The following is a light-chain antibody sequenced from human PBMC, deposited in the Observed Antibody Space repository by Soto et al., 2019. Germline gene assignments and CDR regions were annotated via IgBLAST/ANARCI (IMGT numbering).Light chain of an antibody. J-gene: IGKJ1*01. CDR3: QQYSSLWT. Sequence: DIQMTQSPSTLSGSVGDRVTITCRASQTISSWLAWYQQEPGKAPKLLIYKASTLKSGVPSRFSGSGSGTEFTLSISRLEPEDFAVYYCQQYSSLWTFGQGTKVDIK. CDR1: QTISSW. V-gene: IGKV1-5*03. CDR2: KAS.